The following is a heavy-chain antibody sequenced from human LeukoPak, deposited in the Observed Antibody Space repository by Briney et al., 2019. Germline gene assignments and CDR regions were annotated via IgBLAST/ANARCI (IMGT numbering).Heavy chain of an antibody. CDR1: GFSFSDHW. J-gene: IGHJ4*02. CDR2: IKGDGSQK. V-gene: IGHV3-7*03. D-gene: IGHD5-12*01. Sequence: PGGSLRLSCAASGFSFSDHWLDRVRQAPGKGLEWVAHIKGDGSQKYYVDSVKGRFTISRDNAKTSLYLQMDSLRAEDTAVYYCARNRGWLQFDYWGQGTLVAVSS. CDR3: ARNRGWLQFDY.